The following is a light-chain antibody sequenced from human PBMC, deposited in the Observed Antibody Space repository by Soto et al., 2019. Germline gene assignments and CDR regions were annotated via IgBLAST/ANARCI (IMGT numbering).Light chain of an antibody. Sequence: EIVLTQSPGTLSLSPGERATLSCRASQRVSSSYLAWYQQKPGQAPRLLIYGASSRATRIPDRFSGIGSGTGFTRTICRLEHEDVAVYYCHQYGSQPWRCGRGTKGEIK. CDR2: GAS. CDR1: QRVSSSY. V-gene: IGKV3-20*01. CDR3: HQYGSQPWR. J-gene: IGKJ1*01.